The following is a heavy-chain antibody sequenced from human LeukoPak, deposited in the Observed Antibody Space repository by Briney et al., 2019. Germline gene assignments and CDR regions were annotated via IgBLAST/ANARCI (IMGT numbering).Heavy chain of an antibody. Sequence: SETLSLTCSVSAGSISRGDYYWRWIRQPPGKGLEWIGYIYYSGSTYYNPSLKSRVTISVDTSKNEFSLTLSSVTAADTAGYFCTRVLGEDEKDEYYGMDVWGQGTTVTASS. V-gene: IGHV4-30-4*01. D-gene: IGHD3-16*01. CDR2: IYYSGST. CDR1: AGSISRGDYY. CDR3: TRVLGEDEKDEYYGMDV. J-gene: IGHJ6*01.